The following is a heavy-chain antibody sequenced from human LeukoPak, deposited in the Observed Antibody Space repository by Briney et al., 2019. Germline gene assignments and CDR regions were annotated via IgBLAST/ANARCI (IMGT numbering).Heavy chain of an antibody. CDR3: ARQQGPFFFDF. CDR2: IYYSGST. Sequence: PSETLSLTCAVYGGSFSGYYWSWIRQPPGKGLEWIGYIYYSGSTNYNSSLKSRVTISVDTSKNQLSLKLSSVTAADTAVYFCARQQGPFFFDFWGQGTLVTVPS. D-gene: IGHD3-3*01. CDR1: GGSFSGYY. V-gene: IGHV4-59*08. J-gene: IGHJ4*02.